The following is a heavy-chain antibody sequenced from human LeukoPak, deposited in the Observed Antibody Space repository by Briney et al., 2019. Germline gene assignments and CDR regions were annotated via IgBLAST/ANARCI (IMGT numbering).Heavy chain of an antibody. CDR1: GFTFSSYS. V-gene: IGHV3-21*01. J-gene: IGHJ4*02. Sequence: GGSLRLSCAASGFTFSSYSMNWVRQAPGKGLEWVSSISGSSSYIYYADSVKGRFTISRDNAKNSLYLQMNSLRAEDTAVYYCARVVTMVRGVTSYYFDYWGQGTLVTVSS. CDR3: ARVVTMVRGVTSYYFDY. CDR2: ISGSSSYI. D-gene: IGHD3-10*01.